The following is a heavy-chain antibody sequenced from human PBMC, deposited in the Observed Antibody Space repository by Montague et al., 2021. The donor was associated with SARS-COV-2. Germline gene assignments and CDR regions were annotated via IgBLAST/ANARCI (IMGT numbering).Heavy chain of an antibody. Sequence: SETLSLTCTVSGGSISSYYWSWIRQPAGKGLEWIGRIYTSGSTNXNPSLKSRVTMSVDTSKNQFSLKLSSVTAADTAVYYCAREGGSTMFGVVMGSPYYYHMDVWGKGTTVTVSS. D-gene: IGHD3-3*01. CDR2: IYTSGST. CDR1: GGSISSYY. CDR3: AREGGSTMFGVVMGSPYYYHMDV. V-gene: IGHV4-4*07. J-gene: IGHJ6*03.